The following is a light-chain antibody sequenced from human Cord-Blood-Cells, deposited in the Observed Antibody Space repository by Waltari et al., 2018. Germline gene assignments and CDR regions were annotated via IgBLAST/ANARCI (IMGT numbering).Light chain of an antibody. CDR3: QQYNNWPLYT. CDR2: DAS. Sequence: DIVMTQSPATLSVSPGERATLSRRPSQSVSSNLSWYQQKPGQSPRLLIYDASTRATAIPARFSGSGSGTEYTLTISSLQSEDFAVYYCQQYNNWPLYTFGQGTKLEIK. J-gene: IGKJ2*01. CDR1: QSVSSN. V-gene: IGKV3-15*01.